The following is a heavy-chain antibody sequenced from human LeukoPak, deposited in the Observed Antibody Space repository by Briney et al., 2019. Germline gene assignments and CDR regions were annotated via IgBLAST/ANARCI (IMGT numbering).Heavy chain of an antibody. CDR1: GLPIADFA. CDR3: ARESGKFDY. J-gene: IGHJ4*02. Sequence: PGGSLRLSCVASGLPIADFAMHWVRQAPGKGLEWVSLISGDGVSTFYPDSVKGRFSISRDNSKNSLSLEMNSLRTEDTAMYYCARESGKFDYWGQGTLVAVSS. CDR2: ISGDGVST. V-gene: IGHV3-43*02.